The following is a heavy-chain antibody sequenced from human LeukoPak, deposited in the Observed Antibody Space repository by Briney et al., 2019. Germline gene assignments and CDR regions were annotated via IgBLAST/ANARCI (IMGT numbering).Heavy chain of an antibody. CDR2: ISGSGGST. D-gene: IGHD6-13*01. V-gene: IGHV3-23*01. Sequence: GGSLRLSCAASGFTFSSYAMSWVRQAPGKGLEWVSAISGSGGSTYYADSVKGRFTISRDNSKNTLYLQMNSLRAEDTAVYYCAKGNSGWLAAGNWFDPWGQGTLVTVSS. CDR3: AKGNSGWLAAGNWFDP. CDR1: GFTFSSYA. J-gene: IGHJ5*02.